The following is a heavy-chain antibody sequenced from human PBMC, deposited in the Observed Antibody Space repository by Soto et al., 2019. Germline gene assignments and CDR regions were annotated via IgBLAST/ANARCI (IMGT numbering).Heavy chain of an antibody. Sequence: LKXCCQFSGYTFTIYCIGWVRQMPGKGLEWMGIIYPSDSDTRYSPSFQGQVTISADQSINTAYLQWDSLKASDTAIYYCARPANTVADHFDLWGQGTPVTVSS. D-gene: IGHD4-17*01. CDR1: GYTFTIYC. J-gene: IGHJ4*02. V-gene: IGHV5-51*01. CDR2: IYPSDSDT. CDR3: ARPANTVADHFDL.